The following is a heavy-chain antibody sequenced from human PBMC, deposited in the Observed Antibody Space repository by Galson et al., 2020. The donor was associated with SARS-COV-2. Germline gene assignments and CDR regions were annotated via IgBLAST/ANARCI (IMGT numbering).Heavy chain of an antibody. CDR3: ARVRTTMIVVVITSDAFDI. D-gene: IGHD3-22*01. CDR2: IYYSGST. CDR1: GGSISSGGYY. J-gene: IGHJ3*02. Sequence: ETSETLSLTCTVSGGSISSGGYYWSWIQHPGKGLEWIGYIYYSGSTYYNPSLKSRVTISVDTSKNQFSLKLSSVTAADTAVYYCARVRTTMIVVVITSDAFDIWGQGTMVTVSS. V-gene: IGHV4-31*03.